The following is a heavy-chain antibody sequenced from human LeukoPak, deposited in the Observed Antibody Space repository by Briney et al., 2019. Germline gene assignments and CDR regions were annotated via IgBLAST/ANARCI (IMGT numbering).Heavy chain of an antibody. V-gene: IGHV3-48*03. Sequence: GGSLRLSCEASGYSFSIHEMNWVRQAPGKGLEWLSYINSGGTTKYYADSVKGRFTISRDNAKNSLYLQMNSLRADDTAVYYCARDRPRSDSYYVFDYWGQGNLVIVSS. CDR1: GYSFSIHE. J-gene: IGHJ4*02. CDR3: ARDRPRSDSYYVFDY. D-gene: IGHD3-10*01. CDR2: INSGGTTK.